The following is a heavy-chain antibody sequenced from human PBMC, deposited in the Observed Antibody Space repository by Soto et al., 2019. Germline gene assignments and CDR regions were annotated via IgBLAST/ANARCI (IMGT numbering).Heavy chain of an antibody. Sequence: GESLKISCKGSGYSFTSYWIDWVRQMPGKGLEWMGIIYPGDSDTRYSPSFQGQVTISADKSISTAYLQWSSLKASDTAMYYCARPHGSGSYYPYYYYGMDVWGQGTTVTVSS. CDR1: GYSFTSYW. D-gene: IGHD3-10*01. CDR2: IYPGDSDT. V-gene: IGHV5-51*01. J-gene: IGHJ6*02. CDR3: ARPHGSGSYYPYYYYGMDV.